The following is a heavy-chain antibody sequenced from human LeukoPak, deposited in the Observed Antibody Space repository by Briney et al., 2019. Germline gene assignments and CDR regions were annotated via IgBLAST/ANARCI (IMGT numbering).Heavy chain of an antibody. V-gene: IGHV3-9*01. CDR3: ARDTGGTGWGDPLDL. D-gene: IGHD6-19*01. CDR1: GVKLNDYA. J-gene: IGHJ3*01. CDR2: ISWNSGGE. Sequence: GRSLRLSCEASGVKLNDYAMHWVRQVPGQGRGWVCAISWNSGGEGYAGSVQGQFAVSRDSAKNSLYLQMNRLRSEDTALYFCARDTGGTGWGDPLDLWSQGTMVIVSP.